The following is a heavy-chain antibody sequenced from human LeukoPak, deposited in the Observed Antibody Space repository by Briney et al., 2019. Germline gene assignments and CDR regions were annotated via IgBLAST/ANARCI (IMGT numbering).Heavy chain of an antibody. D-gene: IGHD3-10*01. J-gene: IGHJ5*02. Sequence: GGSLRLSCAASGFTFSSYSMNWVRQALGKGLEWVSSISGSSSYIYYADSVKGRFTISRDNAKNSLYLQMNSLRAEDTAVYYCARDLRYYYGSGSFKTWGQGTLVTVSS. CDR2: ISGSSSYI. V-gene: IGHV3-21*01. CDR1: GFTFSSYS. CDR3: ARDLRYYYGSGSFKT.